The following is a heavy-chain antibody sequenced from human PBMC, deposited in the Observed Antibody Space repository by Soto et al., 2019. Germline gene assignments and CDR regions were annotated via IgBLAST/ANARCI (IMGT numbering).Heavy chain of an antibody. V-gene: IGHV3-11*01. CDR2: ISSSGSTI. CDR3: ARVILELLLPDYYYYMDV. D-gene: IGHD1-7*01. Sequence: GGSLRLSCAASGFTFSDYYMSWIRQAPGKGLEWVSYISSSGSTIYYADSVKGRFTISRDNAKNSLYLQMNSLRAEDTAVYYCARVILELLLPDYYYYMDVWGKGTTVTVSS. CDR1: GFTFSDYY. J-gene: IGHJ6*03.